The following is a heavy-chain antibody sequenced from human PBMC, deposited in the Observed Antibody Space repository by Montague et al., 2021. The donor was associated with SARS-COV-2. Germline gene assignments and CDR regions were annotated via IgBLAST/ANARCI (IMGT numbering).Heavy chain of an antibody. V-gene: IGHV4-39*07. D-gene: IGHD2-15*01. Sequence: SETLSLTCTVTGGPISGSSDYWGWIRQSPGKGREWIASVDYSGNTYYSPSLKSRLTISVDTSKNQFSLKLSSVTAADTAIYYCARDYSHCSGGSCVFDYRGQGTLVTVSS. J-gene: IGHJ4*02. CDR1: GGPISGSSDY. CDR2: VDYSGNT. CDR3: ARDYSHCSGGSCVFDY.